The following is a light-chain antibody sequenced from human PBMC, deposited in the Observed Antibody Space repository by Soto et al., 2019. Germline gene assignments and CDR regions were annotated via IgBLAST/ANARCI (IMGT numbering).Light chain of an antibody. Sequence: EIVLTQSPGTLSLSPGERANLSCRASQSVNSIYLTWYQQKPGQAPRLLIYGASSRATDIPDRFSGSGSGADFTLTISRLEPEDFAVYYCQHYGSSLYTFGQGTKLEIK. CDR3: QHYGSSLYT. J-gene: IGKJ2*01. CDR1: QSVNSIY. V-gene: IGKV3-20*01. CDR2: GAS.